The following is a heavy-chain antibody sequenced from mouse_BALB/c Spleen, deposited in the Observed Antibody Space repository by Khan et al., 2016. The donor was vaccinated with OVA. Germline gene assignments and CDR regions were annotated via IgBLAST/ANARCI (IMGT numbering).Heavy chain of an antibody. Sequence: VQLQQSGAELAKPGASVQMSCKASGYTFINYWLLWVKQRPGKGLEWIGYINPSTGSTEYNQNLKDKATLTDDKYSSTAYMNLSSLTSEASAVYYWARSGLRWYFDYWSQGTTLTGSS. CDR3: ARSGLRWYFDY. CDR1: GYTFINYW. D-gene: IGHD1-1*01. J-gene: IGHJ2*01. CDR2: INPSTGST. V-gene: IGHV1-7*01.